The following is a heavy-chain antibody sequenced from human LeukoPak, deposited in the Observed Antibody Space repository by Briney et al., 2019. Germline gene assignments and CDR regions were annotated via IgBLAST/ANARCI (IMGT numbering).Heavy chain of an antibody. CDR1: GGSIRTRRPY. J-gene: IGHJ5*01. CDR3: ATHEEGSYFES. Sequence: KASETVSLTCTVSGGSIRTRRPYWRGLRQSPGKGLEWIGSVYYVENAYYRPSLLSRATISIDTSKTHISLRLPPVTAAHTAVYYCATHEEGSYFESWGQGALVTVPS. D-gene: IGHD3-10*01. V-gene: IGHV4-39*02. CDR2: VYYVENA.